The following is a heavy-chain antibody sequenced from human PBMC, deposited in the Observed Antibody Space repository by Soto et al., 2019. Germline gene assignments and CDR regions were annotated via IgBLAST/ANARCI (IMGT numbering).Heavy chain of an antibody. CDR3: ARDPGIAAVPNYMDV. J-gene: IGHJ6*03. D-gene: IGHD6-13*01. CDR2: ISSSSSYI. CDR1: GFTFSSYS. Sequence: GGSLRLSCAASGFTFSSYSMNWVRQAPGKGLEWVSSISSSSSYIYYADSVKGRFTISRDNAKNSLYLQMNSLRAEDTAVYYCARDPGIAAVPNYMDVWGKGTTVTVSS. V-gene: IGHV3-21*01.